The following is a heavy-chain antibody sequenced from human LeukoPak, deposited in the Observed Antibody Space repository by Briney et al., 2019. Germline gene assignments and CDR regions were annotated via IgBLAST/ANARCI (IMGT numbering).Heavy chain of an antibody. CDR2: INPNSGDT. CDR3: ARANFLYCSSTTCLFDY. D-gene: IGHD2-2*01. V-gene: IGHV1-2*02. CDR1: GYTFTDYY. J-gene: IGHJ4*02. Sequence: ASVKVSCKASGYTFTDYYMHWVRQAPGQGFEWMGWINPNSGDTNYAQKFQGRVTMTRDTSLSTAHMELSRLRSDDTAVYYCARANFLYCSSTTCLFDYWGQGTLVIVSS.